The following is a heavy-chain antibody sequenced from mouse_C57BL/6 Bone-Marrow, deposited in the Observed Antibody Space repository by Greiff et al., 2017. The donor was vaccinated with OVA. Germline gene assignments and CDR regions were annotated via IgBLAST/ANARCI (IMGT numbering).Heavy chain of an antibody. CDR1: GYTFTSYG. Sequence: VQLQQSGAELVRPGSSVKMSCKTSGYTFTSYGINWVKQRPGQGLEWIGYIYIGNGYTEYNEKFKGKATLTSDTSSSTAYMQISRLTYEDAAIYFCEITTLSLGAMDYWGQGTSVTVSS. CDR3: EITTLSLGAMDY. J-gene: IGHJ4*01. D-gene: IGHD1-1*01. CDR2: IYIGNGYT. V-gene: IGHV1-58*01.